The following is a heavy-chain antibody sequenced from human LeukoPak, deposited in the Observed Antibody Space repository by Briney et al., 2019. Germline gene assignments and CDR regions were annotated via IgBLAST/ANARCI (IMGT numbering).Heavy chain of an antibody. CDR3: ARGVVPAAMPGALEYYYYMDV. J-gene: IGHJ6*03. V-gene: IGHV4-39*07. Sequence: PSETLSLTCTVSGGSISSSSYYWGWIRQSPGKGLEWIGSIYYSGSTYYNPSLKSRVTISVDTSKNQFSLKLSSVTAADTAVYYCARGVVPAAMPGALEYYYYMDVWGKGTTVTISS. CDR2: IYYSGST. CDR1: GGSISSSSYY. D-gene: IGHD2-2*01.